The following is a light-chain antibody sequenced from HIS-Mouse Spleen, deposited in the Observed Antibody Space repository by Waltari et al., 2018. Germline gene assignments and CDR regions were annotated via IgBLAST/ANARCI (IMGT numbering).Light chain of an antibody. J-gene: IGLJ2*01. CDR3: QVWDSSSDHPV. V-gene: IGLV3-21*03. CDR1: NIGSKS. CDR2: DDS. Sequence: SYVLTQPPSVSVAPGKTARITWGGNNIGSKSVHGYQQKPGQAPVLVVYDDSDRPSGLPERFSGSNSGNTATLTISRVEAGDEADYYCQVWDSSSDHPVFGGGTKLTVL.